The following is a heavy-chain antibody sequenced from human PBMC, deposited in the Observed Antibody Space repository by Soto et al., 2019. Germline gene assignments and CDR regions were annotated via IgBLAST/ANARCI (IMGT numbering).Heavy chain of an antibody. CDR3: AKDLTYNWKDGPYYYYGMDV. V-gene: IGHV3-23*01. D-gene: IGHD1-20*01. CDR1: GLTFSSYA. CDR2: ISGNDFST. J-gene: IGHJ6*02. Sequence: SLRLSCADSGLTFSSYAMSWVRQAPGKGLEWVSSISGNDFSTRYADSVKGRFTISRDHSKNTLYLQMNSLRADDTAVYYCAKDLTYNWKDGPYYYYGMDVWGQGTTVTVS.